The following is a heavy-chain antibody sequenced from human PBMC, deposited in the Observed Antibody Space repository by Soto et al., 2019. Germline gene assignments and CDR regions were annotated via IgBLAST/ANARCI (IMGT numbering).Heavy chain of an antibody. J-gene: IGHJ3*01. CDR2: IYGDDEK. CDR3: AQSKWELLRAFEV. CDR1: GFSLTRSEVG. Sequence: QITLNESGPTLVKPTQTLTLTCTFAGFSLTRSEVGVGWIRQPPGKALEWLALIYGDDEKLYSPSLKTRLTITRHTSENQVVLTMTNMDPVDTATYYCAQSKWELLRAFEVWGQGTMVTVSS. D-gene: IGHD1-26*01. V-gene: IGHV2-5*02.